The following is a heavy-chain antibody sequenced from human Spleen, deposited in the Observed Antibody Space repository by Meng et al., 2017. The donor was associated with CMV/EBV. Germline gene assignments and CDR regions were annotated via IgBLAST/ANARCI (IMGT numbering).Heavy chain of an antibody. CDR3: ARDREYDFPGYGMDV. CDR2: ISYDGSNK. CDR1: GFTFSSYG. Sequence: GESLKISCAASGFTFSSYGMHWVRQAPGKGLEWVAVISYDGSNKYYADSVKGRFTISRDNSKNTLYLQMNSLRAEDTAVYYCARDREYDFPGYGMDVWGQGTTVTVSS. J-gene: IGHJ6*02. V-gene: IGHV3-30*19. D-gene: IGHD3-3*01.